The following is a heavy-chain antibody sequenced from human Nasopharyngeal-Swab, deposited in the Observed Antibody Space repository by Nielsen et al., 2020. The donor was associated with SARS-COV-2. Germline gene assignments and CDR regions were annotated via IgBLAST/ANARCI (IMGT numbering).Heavy chain of an antibody. CDR1: GYTFIGYY. CDR2: INPNSGGT. D-gene: IGHD3-16*01. CDR3: ARVVWVDWDAFHI. J-gene: IGHJ3*02. Sequence: ASVKVSCKDSGYTFIGYYIHWVRQAPGQGLEWMGWINPNSGGTNYAQKFQGRVTMTRDTSISTAYMELSRLRSDDTAVYYCARVVWVDWDAFHIWGQGTIVTVS. V-gene: IGHV1-2*02.